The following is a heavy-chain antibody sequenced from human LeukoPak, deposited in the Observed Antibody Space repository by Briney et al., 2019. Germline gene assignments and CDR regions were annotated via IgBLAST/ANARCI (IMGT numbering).Heavy chain of an antibody. CDR3: TRGGGYCSSTSCYKDYYYYGMDV. D-gene: IGHD2-2*02. J-gene: IGHJ6*02. V-gene: IGHV1-18*01. CDR1: GYTFTSYD. Sequence: GASVKVSCKASGYTFTSYDISWVRQAPGQGLEWMGWISAYNGNTNYAQKLQGRVTMTTDTSTSTAYMELRSLRSDDTAVYYCTRGGGYCSSTSCYKDYYYYGMDVWGQGTTVTVSS. CDR2: ISAYNGNT.